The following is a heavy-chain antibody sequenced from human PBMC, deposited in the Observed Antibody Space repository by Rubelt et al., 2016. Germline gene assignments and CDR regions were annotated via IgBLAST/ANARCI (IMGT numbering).Heavy chain of an antibody. J-gene: IGHJ5*02. CDR1: GGTFSSYA. D-gene: IGHD3-3*01. V-gene: IGHV1-69*01. CDR3: ATGGDFGVVIPNWFDP. CDR2: IIPIFGTA. Sequence: QVQLVQSGAEVKKPGSSVKVSCKASGGTFSSYAISWVRQAPGQGLEWMGGIIPIFGTANYAQKFQGRVTITADESTSTAYMGLSRLRSEDTAVYYCATGGDFGVVIPNWFDPWGQGTLVTVSS.